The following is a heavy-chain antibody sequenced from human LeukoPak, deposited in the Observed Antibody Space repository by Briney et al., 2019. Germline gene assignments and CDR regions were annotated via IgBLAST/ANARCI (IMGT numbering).Heavy chain of an antibody. D-gene: IGHD4-11*01. CDR1: GGTFSSYT. V-gene: IGHV1-69*02. CDR2: IIPILGIA. J-gene: IGHJ5*02. CDR3: ARASTVTKNWFDP. Sequence: SVKVSCKASGGTFSSYTISWVRQAPGQGLEWMGRIIPILGIANYAQKFQGRVTITADKSTSTAYMELSSLRSEDTAVYYCARASTVTKNWFDPWGQGTLVTVS.